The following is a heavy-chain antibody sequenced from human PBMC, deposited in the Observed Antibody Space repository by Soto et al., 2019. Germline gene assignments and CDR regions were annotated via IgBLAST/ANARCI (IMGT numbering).Heavy chain of an antibody. V-gene: IGHV4-4*02. CDR3: ARRLKAYYYYYGMDV. CDR1: GGSISSSNC. CDR2: IYHSGST. J-gene: IGHJ6*02. Sequence: SETLSLTCAVSGGSISSSNCWSFVRQPPGKGLEWIGEIYHSGSTNYNPSLKSRVTISVDKSKNQFSLKLSSVTAADTAVYYCARRLKAYYYYYGMDVWGQGTTVTVSS.